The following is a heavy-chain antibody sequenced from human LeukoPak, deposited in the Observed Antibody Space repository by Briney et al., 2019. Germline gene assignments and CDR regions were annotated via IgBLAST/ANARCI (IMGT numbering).Heavy chain of an antibody. V-gene: IGHV3-33*01. CDR1: GFTFSSYG. CDR2: IWYDGSNK. CDR3: ARGNNWNDVMDY. D-gene: IGHD1-20*01. Sequence: GGSLRLSCAASGFTFSSYGMHWVRPAPGKGLEWVAVIWYDGSNKYYADSVKGRFTISRDNSKNTLYLQMNSLRAEDTAVYYCARGNNWNDVMDYWGQGTLVTVSS. J-gene: IGHJ4*02.